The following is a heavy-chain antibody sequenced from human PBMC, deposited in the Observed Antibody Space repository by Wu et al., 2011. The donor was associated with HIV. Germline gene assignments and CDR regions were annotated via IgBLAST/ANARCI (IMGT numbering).Heavy chain of an antibody. CDR2: IIPLLGTP. CDR3: TRLSYYGDSGYYYFDD. J-gene: IGHJ4*02. D-gene: IGHD3-22*01. CDR1: GGTFSNYA. Sequence: QVQLVQSGAEVKKPGSSVKVSRKASGGTFSNYAISWVRQAPGQGLEWMGGIIPLLGTPNYAQKFQDRVTITTDESTNTAYMELSSLRWEDTAIFYCTRLSYYGDSGYYYFDDWGQGTLVTVSS. V-gene: IGHV1-69*05.